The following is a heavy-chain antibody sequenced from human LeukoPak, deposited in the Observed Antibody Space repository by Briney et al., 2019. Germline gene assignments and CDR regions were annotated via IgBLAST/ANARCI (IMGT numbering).Heavy chain of an antibody. CDR2: IYYSGST. CDR3: AGVRDYGDYVHFDY. J-gene: IGHJ4*02. Sequence: SETLSLTCTVSGGSISSYYWSWIRQPPGKGLEWIGYIYYSGSTNYNPSLKSRVTISVDTSKNQFSLKLSSVTAADTAVYYCAGVRDYGDYVHFDYWGQGTLVTVSS. CDR1: GGSISSYY. V-gene: IGHV4-59*01. D-gene: IGHD4-17*01.